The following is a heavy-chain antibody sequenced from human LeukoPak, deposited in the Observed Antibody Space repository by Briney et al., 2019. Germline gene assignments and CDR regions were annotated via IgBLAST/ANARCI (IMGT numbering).Heavy chain of an antibody. D-gene: IGHD3-3*01. CDR3: AKARFLEWSDAFDI. V-gene: IGHV1-2*02. J-gene: IGHJ3*02. CDR2: INPNSGGT. Sequence: GASVKVSCKASGYTFTGYYMHWVRQAPGQGLEWMGWINPNSGGTNYAQKFQRRVTMTRDTSISTAYMELSRLRSDDTAVYYCAKARFLEWSDAFDIWGQGTMVTVSS. CDR1: GYTFTGYY.